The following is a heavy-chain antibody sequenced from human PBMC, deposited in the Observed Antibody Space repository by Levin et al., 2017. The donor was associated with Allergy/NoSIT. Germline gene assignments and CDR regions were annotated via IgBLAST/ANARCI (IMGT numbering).Heavy chain of an antibody. CDR1: GFTFDDYG. CDR2: INWNGGST. V-gene: IGHV3-20*04. CDR3: ARGGTAAAFDY. Sequence: LSLTCAASGFTFDDYGMSWVRQAPGKGLEWVSGINWNGGSTGYADSVKGRFTISRDNAKNSLYLQMNSLRAEDTALYYCARGGTAAAFDYWGQGTLVTVSS. D-gene: IGHD6-13*01. J-gene: IGHJ4*02.